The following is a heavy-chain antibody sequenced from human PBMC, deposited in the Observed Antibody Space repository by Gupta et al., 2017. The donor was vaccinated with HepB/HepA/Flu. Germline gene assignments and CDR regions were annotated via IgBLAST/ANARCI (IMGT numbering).Heavy chain of an antibody. D-gene: IGHD6-19*01. CDR2: VSDENNK. CDR3: AKDRMRQWLPPASHGDF. V-gene: IGHV3-30-3*01. Sequence: QVQLVESGGGVVQPGRSLRLSCVVSGFRFRDYTMHWVRQAPGKGLEWVAVVSDENNKYYADSVKGRFTSSRDKSMNTVYLQMHSLRAEDTATYYGAKDRMRQWLPPASHGDFWGQGTLGTVSS. J-gene: IGHJ4*02. CDR1: GFRFRDYT.